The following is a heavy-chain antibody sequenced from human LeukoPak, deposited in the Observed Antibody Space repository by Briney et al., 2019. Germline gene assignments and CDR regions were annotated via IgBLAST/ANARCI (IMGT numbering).Heavy chain of an antibody. J-gene: IGHJ4*02. Sequence: PGGSETLSCEASGFSVTTKYMSWVRQAPGKGLEWVSVIYSGGCTYYADSVKARFTISRDKSKSTVYLQMNNLRAEDTAVYYCATDGGRREFDYWGQGTLVTVSS. CDR1: GFSVTTKY. V-gene: IGHV3-66*01. CDR3: ATDGGRREFDY. CDR2: IYSGGCT. D-gene: IGHD3-3*01.